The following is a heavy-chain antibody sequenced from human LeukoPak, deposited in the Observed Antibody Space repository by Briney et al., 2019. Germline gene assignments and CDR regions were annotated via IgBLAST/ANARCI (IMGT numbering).Heavy chain of an antibody. CDR1: GFTVSSNY. D-gene: IGHD3-9*01. J-gene: IGHJ4*02. Sequence: GGSLRLSCAASGFTVSSNYMSWVRQAPGKGLEWVSVIYSGGSTYYADSVKGRFTISRDNSKNTLYLQMNSLRAEDTAVYYCAKSRPNYDILTEFDYWGQGTLVTVSS. CDR2: IYSGGST. CDR3: AKSRPNYDILTEFDY. V-gene: IGHV3-53*01.